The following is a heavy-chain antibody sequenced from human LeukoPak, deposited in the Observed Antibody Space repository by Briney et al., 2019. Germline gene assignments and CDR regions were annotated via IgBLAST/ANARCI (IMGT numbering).Heavy chain of an antibody. Sequence: SQTLSLTCTVSGGSISSGGYYWRWIRQPPGKGLEWIGYIYHSGSTYYNPSLKSRVTISVDTSKNQFSLKLSSVTAADTAVYHCGTSNYDSSGYGWGQGTLVTVSS. J-gene: IGHJ4*02. D-gene: IGHD3-22*01. V-gene: IGHV4-30-2*01. CDR3: GTSNYDSSGYG. CDR1: GGSISSGGYY. CDR2: IYHSGST.